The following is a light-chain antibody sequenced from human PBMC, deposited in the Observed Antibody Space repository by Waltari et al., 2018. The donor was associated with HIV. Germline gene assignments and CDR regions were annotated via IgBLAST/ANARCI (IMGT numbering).Light chain of an antibody. CDR2: DAS. CDR1: QSVSSY. CDR3: QQRSNWTLT. J-gene: IGKJ4*01. V-gene: IGKV3-11*01. Sequence: EIVLTQSPATLSLSPGGRATLTCRASQSVSSYLAWFQQKPGQAPRLLIYDASNRATGIPARFSGSGSGTDFTLTISSLEPEDFAVYYCQQRSNWTLTFGGGTKVEIK.